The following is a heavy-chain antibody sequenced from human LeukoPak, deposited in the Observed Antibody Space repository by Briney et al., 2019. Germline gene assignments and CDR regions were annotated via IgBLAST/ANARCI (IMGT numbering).Heavy chain of an antibody. Sequence: PSETLSLTCTVSGGSISSSSDYWGWIRQAPGKGLEWVSVIYSGGSTYYADSVKGRFTISRDNSKNTLYLQMNSLRAEDTAVYYCARQISPTTVTLYYRGGYFDYWGQGTLVTVSS. D-gene: IGHD4-17*01. J-gene: IGHJ4*02. V-gene: IGHV3-53*01. CDR1: GGSISSSSDY. CDR3: ARQISPTTVTLYYRGGYFDY. CDR2: IYSGGST.